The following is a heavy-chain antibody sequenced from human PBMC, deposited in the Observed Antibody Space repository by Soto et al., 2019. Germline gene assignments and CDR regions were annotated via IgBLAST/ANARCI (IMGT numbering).Heavy chain of an antibody. CDR1: GFTFSIYA. CDR2: ISGSGDNT. Sequence: EVQLLESGGGLVQPGGSLRLSCAASGFTFSIYAITWVRQAPGKGLEWVSAISGSGDNTYYADSVKGRFTISRDDSNNTVYLQVNNMIAEDTVVYYCAKEGHDYSAEFWGQGTLVSVSS. V-gene: IGHV3-23*01. CDR3: AKEGHDYSAEF. J-gene: IGHJ4*02. D-gene: IGHD4-4*01.